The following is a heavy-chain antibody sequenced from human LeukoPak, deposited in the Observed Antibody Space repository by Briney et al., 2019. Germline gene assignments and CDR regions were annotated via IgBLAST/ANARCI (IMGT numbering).Heavy chain of an antibody. V-gene: IGHV4-4*07. CDR1: GGSVSSYY. J-gene: IGHJ4*02. D-gene: IGHD1-26*01. CDR2: IYPSGST. Sequence: SETLSLTCTVSGGSVSSYYWTWIRQPAGKGLEWIRRIYPSGSTNYNPSLKSRVTMSVDTSKNQFSLKLNSVTAADTAAYYCARENSGSYRQFDYWGQGTLVTASS. CDR3: ARENSGSYRQFDY.